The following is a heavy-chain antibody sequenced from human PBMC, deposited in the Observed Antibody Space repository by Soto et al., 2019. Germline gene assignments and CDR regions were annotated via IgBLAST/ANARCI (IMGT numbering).Heavy chain of an antibody. Sequence: LSLTCIVSGESISSSSYYWCWIRQPPGKGLEWIGSIYYSGRTYYNPSFKSRVTISIDTSKNQFSLKISSVTATDTAVYYCARQRTTVVTQAYFDHWGQGALVTVSS. CDR3: ARQRTTVVTQAYFDH. V-gene: IGHV4-39*01. CDR1: GESISSSSYY. D-gene: IGHD2-21*02. J-gene: IGHJ4*02. CDR2: IYYSGRT.